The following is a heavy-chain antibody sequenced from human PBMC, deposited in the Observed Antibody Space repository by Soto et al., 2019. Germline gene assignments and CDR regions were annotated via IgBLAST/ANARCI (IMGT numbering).Heavy chain of an antibody. CDR1: GGSISSYY. CDR2: IYYSGST. Sequence: PSETLSLTCTVSGGSISSYYWSWIRRPPGKGLEWIGYIYYSGSTNYNPSLKSRVTISVDTSKNQFSLKLSSVTAADTAVYYCARDSGSYSFFDYWGQGTLVTVSS. D-gene: IGHD1-26*01. CDR3: ARDSGSYSFFDY. J-gene: IGHJ4*02. V-gene: IGHV4-59*01.